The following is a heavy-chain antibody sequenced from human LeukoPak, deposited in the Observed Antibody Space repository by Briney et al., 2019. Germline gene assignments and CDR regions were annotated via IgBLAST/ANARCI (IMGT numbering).Heavy chain of an antibody. V-gene: IGHV1-69*01. CDR2: IIPIFGTA. D-gene: IGHD6-19*01. CDR3: ASSKDSSGLSVGAFDI. J-gene: IGHJ3*02. CDR1: GGTFSSYA. Sequence: SVKVSCKASGGTFSSYAISWVRQAPGQGVEWMGGIIPIFGTANYAQKFQGRVTITADESTSTAYMELSSLRSEDTAVYYCASSKDSSGLSVGAFDIWGQGTMVTVSS.